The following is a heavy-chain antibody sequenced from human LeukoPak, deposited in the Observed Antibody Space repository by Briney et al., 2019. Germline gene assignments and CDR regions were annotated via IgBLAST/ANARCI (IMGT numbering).Heavy chain of an antibody. V-gene: IGHV1-69*04. Sequence: ASVKVSCKASGGTFSNYALSWVRQAPGQGLEWMGRIIPILDIANYAQKFQGRVTITADKSTSTAYMELSSLRSEDTAVYYCARDGYGDERNDYWGQGTLVTVSS. D-gene: IGHD4-17*01. J-gene: IGHJ4*02. CDR3: ARDGYGDERNDY. CDR1: GGTFSNYA. CDR2: IIPILDIA.